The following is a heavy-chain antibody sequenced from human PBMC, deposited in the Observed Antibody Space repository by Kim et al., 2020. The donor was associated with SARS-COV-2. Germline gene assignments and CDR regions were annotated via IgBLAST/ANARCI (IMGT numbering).Heavy chain of an antibody. CDR2: IYYSGST. J-gene: IGHJ4*02. V-gene: IGHV4-39*01. CDR1: GGSISSSSYY. D-gene: IGHD4-17*01. CDR3: ASLIYGDYVSDY. Sequence: SETLSLTCTVSGGSISSSSYYWGWIRQPPGKGLEWIGSIYYSGSTYYNPSLKSRVTISVDTSKNQFSLKLSSVTAADTAVYYCASLIYGDYVSDYWGQGTLVTVSS.